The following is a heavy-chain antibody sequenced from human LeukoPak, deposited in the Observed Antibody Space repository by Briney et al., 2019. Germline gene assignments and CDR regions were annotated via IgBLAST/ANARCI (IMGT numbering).Heavy chain of an antibody. CDR1: GGSISSSY. D-gene: IGHD6-19*01. CDR2: IFYTGSN. J-gene: IGHJ3*02. CDR3: ARAIYSRAWYASDI. V-gene: IGHV4-59*01. Sequence: SETLSLTCSVSGGSISSSYWSRIRQAPGKGPEWIGYIFYTGSNDYSPSLKSRVTISVDTSKNQFSLRVNSVTAADTAVYYCARAIYSRAWYASDIWGQGTVVTVSA.